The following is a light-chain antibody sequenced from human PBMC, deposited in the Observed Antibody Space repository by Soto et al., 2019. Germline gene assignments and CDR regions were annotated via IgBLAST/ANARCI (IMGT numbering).Light chain of an antibody. CDR2: DAS. CDR3: QQRATWPPVT. J-gene: IGKJ4*01. Sequence: EIVLTQSPATLSLSPGERATLSCRASQSVNNYLAWFQQKPGQAPRLLIYDASNRATGIPARFSGSGYGTDFTLTISSLEPGDFAVYYCQQRATWPPVTFGGGTKVEIK. CDR1: QSVNNY. V-gene: IGKV3-11*01.